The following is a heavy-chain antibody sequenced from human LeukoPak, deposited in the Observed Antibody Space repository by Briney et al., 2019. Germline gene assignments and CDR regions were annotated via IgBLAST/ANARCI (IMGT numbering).Heavy chain of an antibody. CDR2: IKSNTDGGTT. J-gene: IGHJ4*02. D-gene: IGHD3-10*01. V-gene: IGHV3-15*01. CDR1: GXTFTNAW. CDR3: TTFYYYGSGSYLGY. Sequence: GGSLRLSCAASGXTFTNAWMTWVRQAPGKGLEWVGRIKSNTDGGTTDYAAPVKGRFTTSRDDSKNTLNLQMNSLKTEDTAVYYCTTFYYYGSGSYLGYWGQGTLVTVSS.